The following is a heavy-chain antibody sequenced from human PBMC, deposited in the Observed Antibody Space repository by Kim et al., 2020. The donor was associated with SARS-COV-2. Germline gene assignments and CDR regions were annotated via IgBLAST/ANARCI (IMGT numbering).Heavy chain of an antibody. J-gene: IGHJ4*02. CDR1: GFAFSTYW. Sequence: GGSLRLSCVASGFAFSTYWMHWVRQAPGKGLVWISRMKGDGSSTSYADSVKGRFTISRDNARNTLYLQMNSLRAEDTAVYYCARNHISAPVTFDNWGQGTLVTVSS. CDR3: ARNHISAPVTFDN. D-gene: IGHD6-13*01. CDR2: MKGDGSST. V-gene: IGHV3-74*01.